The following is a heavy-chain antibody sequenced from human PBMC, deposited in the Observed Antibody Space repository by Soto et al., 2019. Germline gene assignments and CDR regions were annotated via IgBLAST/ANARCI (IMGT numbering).Heavy chain of an antibody. J-gene: IGHJ6*02. Sequence: GGSLRLSCAASGFTFSSYSMNWVRQAPGKGLEWVSSISSSSSYIYYADSVKGRFTISRENAKNSLYLQMNSLRAEDTAVYYCAIGGTEHHYYYGMDVRGQGTTVTVSS. D-gene: IGHD1-1*01. CDR1: GFTFSSYS. V-gene: IGHV3-21*04. CDR2: ISSSSSYI. CDR3: AIGGTEHHYYYGMDV.